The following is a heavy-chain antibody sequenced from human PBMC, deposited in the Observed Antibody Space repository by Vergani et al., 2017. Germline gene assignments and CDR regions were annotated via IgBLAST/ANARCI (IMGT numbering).Heavy chain of an antibody. CDR2: INPSGGHT. CDR3: ARGDYGILTGYRY. V-gene: IGHV1-46*01. J-gene: IGHJ4*02. CDR1: GYTFSNYY. Sequence: QVQVVQSGAEVKKSGASVTVSCKTSGYTFSNYYMHCLRHAPGQGLEWMGIINPSGGHTNYAQKFQGRVTMTRDTSTSTVYMELSSLRSEDTAIYYCARGDYGILTGYRYWGQGTLVTVSA. D-gene: IGHD3-9*01.